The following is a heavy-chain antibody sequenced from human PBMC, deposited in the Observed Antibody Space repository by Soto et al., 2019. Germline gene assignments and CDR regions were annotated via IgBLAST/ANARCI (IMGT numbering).Heavy chain of an antibody. J-gene: IGHJ2*01. Sequence: QVQLVQSGAEVKKPGSSVKVSCKASGGTFSSYAISWVRQAPGQGLEWMGGIIPIFGTANYAQKFQGRVTITADESTSTAYMGLSSLGSEETAVYYCARGRIGMATVYGYFDLWGRGTLVTVSS. V-gene: IGHV1-69*12. D-gene: IGHD4-4*01. CDR1: GGTFSSYA. CDR3: ARGRIGMATVYGYFDL. CDR2: IIPIFGTA.